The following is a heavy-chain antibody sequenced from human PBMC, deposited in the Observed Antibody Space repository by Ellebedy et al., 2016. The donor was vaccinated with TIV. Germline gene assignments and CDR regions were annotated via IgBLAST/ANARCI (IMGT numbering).Heavy chain of an antibody. D-gene: IGHD3-22*01. Sequence: PGGSLRLSCAASGFTFSSYAMSWVRQAPGKGLEWVSAIGTAGDTYYSGSVKGRFTISRDNSKNTLYLQMNSLRAEDTAVYYCAKDYDSSGYYAIPHYYFDYWGQGTLVTASS. CDR2: IGTAGDT. CDR1: GFTFSSYA. V-gene: IGHV3-23*01. J-gene: IGHJ4*02. CDR3: AKDYDSSGYYAIPHYYFDY.